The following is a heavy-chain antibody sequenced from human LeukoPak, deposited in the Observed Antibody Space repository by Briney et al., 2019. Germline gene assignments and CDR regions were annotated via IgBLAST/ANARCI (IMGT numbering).Heavy chain of an antibody. Sequence: SETLSLTCTVSGGSMSRYYWSWLRQPPGKGREWSGYIYSRGTTNYNPSLKRRVTISVNTSKNQFSLKLSSVTAADTAVYYCARQGRYFDWLFYDAFDIWGQGTMVTVSS. D-gene: IGHD3-9*01. V-gene: IGHV4-59*08. CDR3: ARQGRYFDWLFYDAFDI. J-gene: IGHJ3*02. CDR2: IYSRGTT. CDR1: GGSMSRYY.